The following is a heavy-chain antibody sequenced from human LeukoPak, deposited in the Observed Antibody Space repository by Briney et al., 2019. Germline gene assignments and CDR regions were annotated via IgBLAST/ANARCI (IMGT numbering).Heavy chain of an antibody. CDR2: VDPEEGEA. V-gene: IGHV1-69-2*01. D-gene: IGHD6-13*01. Sequence: GASVKVSCKASGYTFTDHYIHWVQQAPGKGLEWVGRVDPEEGEAISAQKFQGRVTMTRNTSISTAYMELSSLRSEDTAVYYCARFGAVSSSWRGWFDPWGQGTLVTVSS. CDR1: GYTFTDHY. CDR3: ARFGAVSSSWRGWFDP. J-gene: IGHJ5*02.